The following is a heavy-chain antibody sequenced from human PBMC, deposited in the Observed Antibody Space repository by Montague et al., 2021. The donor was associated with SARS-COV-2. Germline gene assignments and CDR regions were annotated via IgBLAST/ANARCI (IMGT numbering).Heavy chain of an antibody. CDR2: ISSSSSFR. D-gene: IGHD3-3*01. CDR1: GFTFSDYY. J-gene: IGHJ4*02. V-gene: IGHV3-11*05. CDR3: GRARITFFGVVIGPLDY. Sequence: SLRLSCAASGFTFSDYYMSWIRQAPGKGLEWVSYISSSSSFRNXXXSXXXRFTISRDNAKNSLYLQMNSLRAEDTAVYFCGRARITFFGVVIGPLDYWGQGTLVTVSS.